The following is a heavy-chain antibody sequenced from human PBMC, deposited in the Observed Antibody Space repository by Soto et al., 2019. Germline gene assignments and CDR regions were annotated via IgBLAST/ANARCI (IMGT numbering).Heavy chain of an antibody. CDR2: IGTAGDT. V-gene: IGHV3-13*01. CDR3: ARMCSSTSCYGDDAFDI. J-gene: IGHJ3*02. D-gene: IGHD2-2*01. CDR1: GFTFSSYD. Sequence: GGSLRLSCAASGFTFSSYDMHWVRQATGKGLEWVSAIGTAGDTYYPGSVKGRFTISRENAKNSLYLQMNSLRAGDTAVYYCARMCSSTSCYGDDAFDIWGQGTMVTVSS.